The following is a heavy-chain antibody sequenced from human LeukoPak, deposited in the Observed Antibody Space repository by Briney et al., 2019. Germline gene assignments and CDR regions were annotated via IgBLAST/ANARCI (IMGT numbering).Heavy chain of an antibody. J-gene: IGHJ4*02. CDR3: ASAYKRWLRLTGY. D-gene: IGHD5-24*01. CDR2: ISYDGSNK. Sequence: PGGSLRLSCAASGFTFSSYAMHWVRQAPGKGLEWVAVISYDGSNKYYADSVKGRFIISRDNSKNTLYLQTNSLRAEDTAVCYCASAYKRWLRLTGYWGQGTLVTVSS. CDR1: GFTFSSYA. V-gene: IGHV3-30-3*01.